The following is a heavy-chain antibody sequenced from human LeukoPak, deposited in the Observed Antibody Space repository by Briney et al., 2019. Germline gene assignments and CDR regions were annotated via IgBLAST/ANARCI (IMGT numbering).Heavy chain of an antibody. D-gene: IGHD3-22*01. CDR2: ISSSSSYI. CDR3: ARFGNYYDSSGYRTE. CDR1: GFTFSSYS. V-gene: IGHV3-21*01. J-gene: IGHJ4*02. Sequence: GGSLRLSCAASGFTFSSYSMNWVRQAPGKGLEWVSSISSSSSYIYYADSVKGRFTISRDNAKNSLYLQMNSLRAEDTAVYYCARFGNYYDSSGYRTEWGQGTLVTVSS.